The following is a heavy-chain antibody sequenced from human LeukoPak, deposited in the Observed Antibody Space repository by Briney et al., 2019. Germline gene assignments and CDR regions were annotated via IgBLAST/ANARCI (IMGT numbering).Heavy chain of an antibody. D-gene: IGHD3-16*01. Sequence: SETLSLTCTVSGGSISSGGYYWSWIRQHPGKGLEWIGYIYYSGSTYYNPSLKSRVTISVDTSKNQFSLKLSSVTAADTAVYYCARDHYQLGAFDIWGQGTMVTVSS. CDR2: IYYSGST. J-gene: IGHJ3*02. CDR1: GGSISSGGYY. CDR3: ARDHYQLGAFDI. V-gene: IGHV4-31*03.